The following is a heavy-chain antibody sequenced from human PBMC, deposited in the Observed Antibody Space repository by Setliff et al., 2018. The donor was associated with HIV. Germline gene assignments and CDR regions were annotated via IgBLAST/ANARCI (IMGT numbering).Heavy chain of an antibody. CDR2: VHYSGST. V-gene: IGHV4-59*08. D-gene: IGHD3-10*01. J-gene: IGHJ6*03. CDR3: ARGRDGELFTKEGNYYYYIDV. Sequence: PSETLSLTCTVSGLSMSYNYWTWIRQSPGKGLEWIGYVHYSGSTRYNPSLKSRVTISVDTSKNQLSLKLTSVTAADTAMYYCARGRDGELFTKEGNYYYYIDVWGKGTTVTVSS. CDR1: GLSMSYNY.